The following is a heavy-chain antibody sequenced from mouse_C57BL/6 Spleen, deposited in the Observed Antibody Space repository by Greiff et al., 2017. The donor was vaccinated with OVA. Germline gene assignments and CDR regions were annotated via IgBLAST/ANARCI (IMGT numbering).Heavy chain of an antibody. CDR2: IRNKANNHAT. J-gene: IGHJ1*03. V-gene: IGHV6-6*01. CDR1: GFTFSDAW. D-gene: IGHD1-1*02. Sequence: EVKLMESGGGLVQPGGSMKLSCAASGFTFSDAWMDWVRQSPEKGLEWVAEIRNKANNHATYYAESVKGRFTISRDDSKSSVYLQMNSLRAEDTGIYYCTPLSGGSYDWYFDVWGTGTTVTVSS. CDR3: TPLSGGSYDWYFDV.